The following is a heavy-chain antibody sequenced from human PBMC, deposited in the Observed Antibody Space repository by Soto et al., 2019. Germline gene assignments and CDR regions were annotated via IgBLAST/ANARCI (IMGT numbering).Heavy chain of an antibody. CDR1: GYTFTSYY. J-gene: IGHJ4*02. V-gene: IGHV1-46*01. CDR2: INPSGGST. D-gene: IGHD1-1*01. CDR3: ARDQGNWNGQSTYNY. Sequence: QVQLVQSGAEVKKPGASVKVSCKASGYTFTSYYMHWVRQAPGQGLEWMGIINPSGGSTNYAQKAQGRVTMTRDTSTSTVYMELGSLRSDDTAVYYCARDQGNWNGQSTYNYWGQGTLVTFSS.